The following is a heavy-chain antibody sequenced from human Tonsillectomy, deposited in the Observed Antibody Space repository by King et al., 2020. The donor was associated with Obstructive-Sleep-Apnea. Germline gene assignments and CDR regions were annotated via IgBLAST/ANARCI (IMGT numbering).Heavy chain of an antibody. Sequence: VQLVESGGGVVQPGRSLRLSCAASGFTFSSYGMHWVRQAPGKGLEWVAVISYDGSNKYYADSVKGRFTISRDNSKNTLYLQMNSLRAEDTAVYYCAKGHEWRSEYFQHWGQGTLVTVSS. CDR1: GFTFSSYG. CDR2: ISYDGSNK. CDR3: AKGHEWRSEYFQH. J-gene: IGHJ1*01. D-gene: IGHD2-8*01. V-gene: IGHV3-30*18.